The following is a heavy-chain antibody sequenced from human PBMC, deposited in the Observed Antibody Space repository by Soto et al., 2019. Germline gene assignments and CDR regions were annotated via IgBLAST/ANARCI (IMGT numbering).Heavy chain of an antibody. Sequence: SGHTLTEFSIHWVRQAPGKGLEWVSVIGTAGDTYYPGSVKGRFTISRENAKNSLYLQMSSLRAGDTAVYYCAREAAAGGFDYWGQGTLVTVSS. V-gene: IGHV3-13*01. CDR1: GHTLTEFS. J-gene: IGHJ4*02. CDR2: IGTAGDT. CDR3: AREAAAGGFDY. D-gene: IGHD6-13*01.